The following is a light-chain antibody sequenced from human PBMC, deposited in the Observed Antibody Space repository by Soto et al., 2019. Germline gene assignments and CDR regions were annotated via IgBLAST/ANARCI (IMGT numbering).Light chain of an antibody. CDR3: SSYTRSSTGDV. V-gene: IGLV2-14*01. CDR2: DVS. J-gene: IGLJ1*01. Sequence: QSVLTQPASVSGSPGQSITISCTGTSSNFGGYNYVSWCQQHPGKAPKLMIYDVSNRPSGVSNRFSGSKSGNTASLTISGLQAEDEADYYCSSYTRSSTGDVFGTGTKSPS. CDR1: SSNFGGYNY.